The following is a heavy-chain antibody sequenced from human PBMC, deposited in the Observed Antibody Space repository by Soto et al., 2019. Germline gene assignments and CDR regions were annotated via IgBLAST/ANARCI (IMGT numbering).Heavy chain of an antibody. Sequence: PSETLSLTCVVSCYSISSGYYWVWIRQPPGKGLEWIGSIHHSGNTYYTPSLKSRVTISVDTSKNHFSLKLRSVTAADTAVYSCSIRVTPTGFDYWGQGTLVTV. J-gene: IGHJ4*02. V-gene: IGHV4-38-2*01. CDR2: IHHSGNT. CDR1: CYSISSGYY. CDR3: SIRVTPTGFDY. D-gene: IGHD2-21*02.